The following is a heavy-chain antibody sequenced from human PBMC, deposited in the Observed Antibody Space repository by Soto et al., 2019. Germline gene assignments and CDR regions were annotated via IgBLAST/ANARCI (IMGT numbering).Heavy chain of an antibody. CDR1: AGSISSGSYY. D-gene: IGHD3-3*01. V-gene: IGHV4-39*01. CDR3: ARLGYYDFWSNYYYYGMDV. CDR2: IYYSGST. J-gene: IGHJ6*02. Sequence: PSETLSPTGTVSAGSISSGSYYWGWIRQPPGKGRGGIGRIYYSGSTYYNPSLKSGVTICGDTSKNQFSLKLSSVTAADTPVYYCARLGYYDFWSNYYYYGMDVWGQGTTVTVSS.